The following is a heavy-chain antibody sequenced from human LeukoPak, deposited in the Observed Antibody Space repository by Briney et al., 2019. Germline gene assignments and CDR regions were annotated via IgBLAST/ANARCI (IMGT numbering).Heavy chain of an antibody. CDR1: GFTFSSYD. J-gene: IGHJ4*02. CDR2: IGTAGDT. CDR3: ARSTWGGDIDY. D-gene: IGHD2-21*01. Sequence: GGSLRLSCAASGFTFSSYDMHWVRQATGKGLECVSAIGTAGDTYYSGSVKGRFTISRENAKNSLYLQMNSLRAGDTAVYYCARSTWGGDIDYWGQGTLVTVSS. V-gene: IGHV3-13*01.